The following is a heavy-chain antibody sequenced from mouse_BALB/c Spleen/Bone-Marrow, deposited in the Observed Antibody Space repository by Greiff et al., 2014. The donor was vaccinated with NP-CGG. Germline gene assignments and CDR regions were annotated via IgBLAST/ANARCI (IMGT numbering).Heavy chain of an antibody. J-gene: IGHJ3*01. CDR2: IDPSDSYT. D-gene: IGHD2-14*01. Sequence: VQLQQSGAELVKPGASVKMSCKASGYTFTSYWMHWVKQRPGQGLEWIGVIDPSDSYTSYNQKFKGKATLTVDTSSSTAYMQLSSLTSEDSAVYYCTIYYRSFAYWGQGTRVTVSA. CDR3: TIYYRSFAY. V-gene: IGHV1S127*01. CDR1: GYTFTSYW.